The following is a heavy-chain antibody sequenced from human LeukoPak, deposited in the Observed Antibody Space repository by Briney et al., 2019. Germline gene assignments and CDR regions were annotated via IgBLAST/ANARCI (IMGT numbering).Heavy chain of an antibody. CDR3: ARGFTIFGVVISGYYYMDV. CDR2: INPNSGGT. Sequence: ASVKVSCKASGYTFTGYYMHWVRQAPGLGLEWMGWINPNSGGTYYAQKFQGRVTMTRDTSISTAYMELRSLRSDDTAVYYCARGFTIFGVVISGYYYMDVWGKGTTVTVSS. V-gene: IGHV1-2*02. D-gene: IGHD3-3*01. CDR1: GYTFTGYY. J-gene: IGHJ6*03.